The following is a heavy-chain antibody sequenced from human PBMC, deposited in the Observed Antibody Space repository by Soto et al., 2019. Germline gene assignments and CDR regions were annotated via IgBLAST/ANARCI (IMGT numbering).Heavy chain of an antibody. D-gene: IGHD6-19*01. CDR3: ARSYSSGWEFDY. CDR1: GFTVSNYY. Sequence: LRLSCGASGFTVSNYYMSWIRHAPGKGLEWVSYISSTGRTIYYADSVKGRFTVSRDNAQNSLSLKLNSLRVEDTAVYYCARSYSSGWEFDYWGQGTQVTVSS. CDR2: ISSTGRTI. V-gene: IGHV3-11*01. J-gene: IGHJ4*02.